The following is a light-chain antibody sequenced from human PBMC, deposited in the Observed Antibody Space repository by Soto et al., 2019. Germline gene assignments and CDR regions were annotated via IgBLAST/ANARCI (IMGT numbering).Light chain of an antibody. CDR1: SSNIGSNF. V-gene: IGLV1-47*01. J-gene: IGLJ3*02. CDR3: ATWDGSLSGWV. CDR2: KTN. Sequence: QAVVTQPPSASGTPGQRVTISCSGSSSNIGSNFVYWYQQLPGTAPKLLIYKTNKRPSGVPDRFSGSKSGTSASLAISGLRSEDEADYYCATWDGSLSGWVFGGGTKLTVL.